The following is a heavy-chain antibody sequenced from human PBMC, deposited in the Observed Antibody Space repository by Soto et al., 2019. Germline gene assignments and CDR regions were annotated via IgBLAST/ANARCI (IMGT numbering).Heavy chain of an antibody. D-gene: IGHD6-19*01. Sequence: SETLSLTCTVSGGSISSYYWSWIRQPPGKGLEWIGYIYYSGSTNYNPSLKSRVTISVDTSKNQFSLKLSSVTTADTAVYYCARAGSGWRVDDFDYWGQGTLVTVSS. CDR1: GGSISSYY. V-gene: IGHV4-59*01. CDR2: IYYSGST. J-gene: IGHJ4*02. CDR3: ARAGSGWRVDDFDY.